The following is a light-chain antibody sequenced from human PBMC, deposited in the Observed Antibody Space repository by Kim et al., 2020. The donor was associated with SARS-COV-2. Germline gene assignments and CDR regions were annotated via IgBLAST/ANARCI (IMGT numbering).Light chain of an antibody. J-gene: IGKJ5*01. CDR3: QQYAYWRA. CDR2: GAS. CDR1: QSISSN. V-gene: IGKV3-15*01. Sequence: SPVETAPLSCRASQSISSNLAWYQQKPGQAPRVLIYGASARATGIPARFSGSGSGTEFTLTISNLQSEDFAVYYCQQYAYWRAFGQGTRLEIK.